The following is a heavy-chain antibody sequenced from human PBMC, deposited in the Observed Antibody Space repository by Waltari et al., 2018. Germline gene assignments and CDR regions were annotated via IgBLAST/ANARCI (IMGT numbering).Heavy chain of an antibody. Sequence: QVQLQESGPGLVKPSETLSLTCAVSGYSISSGYYCCWIRQPPGKGLEWIGSIYHSGSTYYNPSLKSRVTISVDTSKNQFSLKLSSVTAADTAVYYCILAVAVGYFDYWGQGTLVTVSS. J-gene: IGHJ4*02. V-gene: IGHV4-38-2*01. CDR3: ILAVAVGYFDY. CDR2: IYHSGST. D-gene: IGHD6-19*01. CDR1: GYSISSGYY.